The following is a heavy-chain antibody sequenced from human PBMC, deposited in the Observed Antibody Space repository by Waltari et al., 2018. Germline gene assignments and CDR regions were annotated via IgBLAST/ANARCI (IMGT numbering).Heavy chain of an antibody. D-gene: IGHD6-6*01. CDR2: IYSGGSST. V-gene: IGHV3-23*03. J-gene: IGHJ4*02. Sequence: EVQLLESGGGLVQPGGSLRLSCAASGFTFSSYAMSWVRQAPGKGLEWVSVIYSGGSSTYYADSVKGRFTISRDNSKNTLYLQMNSLRAEDTAVYYSAKRIAAFRGFDYWGQGTLVTVSS. CDR1: GFTFSSYA. CDR3: AKRIAAFRGFDY.